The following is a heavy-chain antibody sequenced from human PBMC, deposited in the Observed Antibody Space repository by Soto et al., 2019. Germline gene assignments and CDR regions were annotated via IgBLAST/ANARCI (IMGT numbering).Heavy chain of an antibody. CDR3: AALVDIVVVPAGDAFDI. J-gene: IGHJ3*02. CDR2: HVVGSGNT. D-gene: IGHD2-2*01. CDR1: GFTFTSSA. Sequence: ASVKVSCKASGFTFTSSAVQWVRQARGQRLEWVGWHVVGSGNTNYAQKFQERVTITRDMSTSTVYLELSSLRSEDTAVYYCAALVDIVVVPAGDAFDIWGQGTMVTVSS. V-gene: IGHV1-58*01.